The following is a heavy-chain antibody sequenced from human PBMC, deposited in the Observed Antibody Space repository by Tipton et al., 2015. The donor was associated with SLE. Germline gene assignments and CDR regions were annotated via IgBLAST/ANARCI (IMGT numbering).Heavy chain of an antibody. CDR2: LYSGGTT. CDR3: AAGEYSYGYAFNI. D-gene: IGHD5-18*01. Sequence: SLRLSCAASGFRVSSNYMSWVRQAPGKGLEWVSMLYSGGTTYYADSVRGRFTISRHNSKNSLYLQMNSLRSEDTAVYYCAAGEYSYGYAFNIWGQGTMVTVSS. J-gene: IGHJ3*02. V-gene: IGHV3-53*04. CDR1: GFRVSSNY.